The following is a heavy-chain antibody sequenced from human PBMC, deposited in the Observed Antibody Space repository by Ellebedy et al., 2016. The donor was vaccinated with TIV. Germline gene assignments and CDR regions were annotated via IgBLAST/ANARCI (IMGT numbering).Heavy chain of an antibody. CDR1: GGSFSGYY. D-gene: IGHD1-26*01. V-gene: IGHV4-34*01. CDR2: INHSGST. CDR3: ARGPRSYYFDY. J-gene: IGHJ4*02. Sequence: LRLSXAVYGGSFSGYYWSWIRQPPGKGLEWIGEINHSGSTNYNPSLKSRVTISVDTSKNQFSLKLSSVTAADTAVYYCARGPRSYYFDYWGQGTLVTVSS.